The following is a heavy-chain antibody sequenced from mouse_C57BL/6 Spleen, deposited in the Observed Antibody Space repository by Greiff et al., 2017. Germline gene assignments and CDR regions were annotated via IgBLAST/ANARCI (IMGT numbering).Heavy chain of an antibody. CDR2: ISYDGSN. CDR1: GYSITSGYY. D-gene: IGHD4-1*01. V-gene: IGHV3-6*01. Sequence: VQLKESGPGLVKPSQSLSLTCSVTGYSITSGYYWNWIRQFPGNKLEWMGYISYDGSNNYNPSLKNRISITRDTSKNQFFLKLNSVTTEDTATYYCAREALGYAMDDWGQGTSVTVSS. J-gene: IGHJ4*01. CDR3: AREALGYAMDD.